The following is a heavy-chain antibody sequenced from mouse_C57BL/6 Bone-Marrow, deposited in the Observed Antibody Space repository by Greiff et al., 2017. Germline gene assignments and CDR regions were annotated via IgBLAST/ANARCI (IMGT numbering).Heavy chain of an antibody. CDR1: GYAFSSYW. J-gene: IGHJ1*03. V-gene: IGHV1-80*01. Sequence: QVQLQQSGAELVKPGASVKISCKASGYAFSSYWMNWVKQRPGKGLEWIGQIYPGDGATNYNGKFKGKATLTAEKSSSTAYMQLSSQTSEDSAVYVCARGHFDVWGTGTTVTVSS. CDR2: IYPGDGAT. CDR3: ARGHFDV.